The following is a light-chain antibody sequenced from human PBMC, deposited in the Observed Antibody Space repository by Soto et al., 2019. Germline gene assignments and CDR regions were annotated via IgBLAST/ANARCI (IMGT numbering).Light chain of an antibody. CDR2: EVT. J-gene: IGLJ1*01. CDR3: SSYTNINTRACV. Sequence: QSALTQPASVSGSPGQSITISCTGTSGDIGSYNRVSWYQQHSGKAPKLKIYEVTDRPSGVSNRVSGSKSGNTDSLPISGLQAEDEAEYYCSSYTNINTRACVFGTGTKLTVL. V-gene: IGLV2-14*01. CDR1: SGDIGSYNR.